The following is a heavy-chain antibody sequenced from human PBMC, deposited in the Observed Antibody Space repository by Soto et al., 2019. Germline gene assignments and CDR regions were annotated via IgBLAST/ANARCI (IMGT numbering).Heavy chain of an antibody. Sequence: QVQLVESGGGVVQTGRSLRLSCAASGFTFSSYGMHWVRQAPGKGLEWVAVIWYDGSNKYYADSVKGRFTISRDNSKNTLYLQMNSLRAEDTAVYYCARDSIAVAGTYYTFDYWGKGTLVTVSS. V-gene: IGHV3-33*01. CDR1: GFTFSSYG. D-gene: IGHD6-19*01. CDR3: ARDSIAVAGTYYTFDY. CDR2: IWYDGSNK. J-gene: IGHJ4*02.